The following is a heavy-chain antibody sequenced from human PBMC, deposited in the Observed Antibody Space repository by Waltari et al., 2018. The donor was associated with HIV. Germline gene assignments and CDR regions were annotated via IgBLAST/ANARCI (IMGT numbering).Heavy chain of an antibody. CDR2: MNPNSGNT. CDR1: GYTFTSYD. Sequence: QVQLVQSGAEVKKPGASVKVSCKASGYTFTSYDINWVRQATGQGLEWMGWMNPNSGNTGYAQKCQGRVTMTRNTSISTAYVELSSLRSEDTAVYYCARLGYCSSTSCYYYYYYGMDVWGQGTTVTVSS. V-gene: IGHV1-8*01. CDR3: ARLGYCSSTSCYYYYYYGMDV. J-gene: IGHJ6*02. D-gene: IGHD2-2*01.